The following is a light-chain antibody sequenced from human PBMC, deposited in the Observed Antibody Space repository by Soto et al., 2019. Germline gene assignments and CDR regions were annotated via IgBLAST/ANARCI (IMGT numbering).Light chain of an antibody. CDR3: QQYNKWPPYT. CDR2: GAS. CDR1: QSVTTN. J-gene: IGKJ2*01. Sequence: EIVMTQSPATLSVSPGERATLSCRASQSVTTNLAWYQQKRGQAPRLLIYGASTRATGIPARFSGSGSWTEVTLTISSLQSEDFAVYYCQQYNKWPPYTFGQGNKLEIK. V-gene: IGKV3D-15*01.